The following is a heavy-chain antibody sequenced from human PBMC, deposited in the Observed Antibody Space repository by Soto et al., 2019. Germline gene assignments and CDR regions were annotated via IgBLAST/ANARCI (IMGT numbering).Heavy chain of an antibody. V-gene: IGHV4-39*01. CDR3: ARLIVVRSGNWFDP. CDR1: GGSISSSNFY. Sequence: QLQLQESGPGIVKPSETLSLTCTVSGGSISSSNFYGGWIRQAPGKGLEWIGSFHYSGSTYYSSSLKSRVTISVATSKTQSSLRLRSVTAADTAVYYCARLIVVRSGNWFDPWGQGTLVTVSS. D-gene: IGHD3-22*01. CDR2: FHYSGST. J-gene: IGHJ5*02.